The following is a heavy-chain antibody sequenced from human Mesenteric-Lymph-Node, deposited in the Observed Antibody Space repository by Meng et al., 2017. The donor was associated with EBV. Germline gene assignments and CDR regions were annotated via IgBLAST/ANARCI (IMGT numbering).Heavy chain of an antibody. Sequence: QLMAPGPGLGKASGTLSLTCAFSGCSISSGYWWSWVRQPPGKGLELIGEIYHDGTTNYPPSLKSRVSISVDKSKNQFSLKLSSVTAADTAVYYCARSPYSGSYYANFDYWGQGTLVTVSS. D-gene: IGHD1-26*01. V-gene: IGHV4-4*02. CDR1: GCSISSGYW. CDR2: IYHDGTT. CDR3: ARSPYSGSYYANFDY. J-gene: IGHJ4*02.